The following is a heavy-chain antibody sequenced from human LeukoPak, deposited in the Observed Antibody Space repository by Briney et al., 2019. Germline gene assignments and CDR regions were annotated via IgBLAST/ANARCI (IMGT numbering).Heavy chain of an antibody. CDR3: ARDSTVVAAAGFYYYYGMDV. D-gene: IGHD6-13*01. Sequence: GGSLRLSCAASGFTFSDYYMSWIRQAPGKGLEWVSYISRSGSTIYYADSVKGRFTISRDNAKNSLYLQMNSLRAEDTAVYYCARDSTVVAAAGFYYYYGMDVWGQGTTVTVSS. CDR2: ISRSGSTI. CDR1: GFTFSDYY. V-gene: IGHV3-11*01. J-gene: IGHJ6*02.